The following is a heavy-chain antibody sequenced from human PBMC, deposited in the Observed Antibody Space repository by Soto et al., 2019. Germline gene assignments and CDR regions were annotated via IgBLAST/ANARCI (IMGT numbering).Heavy chain of an antibody. J-gene: IGHJ4*02. CDR3: AKAPTHLEYYYDSSGYFDPPHFDY. V-gene: IGHV3-23*01. Sequence: GGSLRLSCAASGFTFSSYAMSWVRQAPGKGLEWVSAISGSGGSTYYADSVKGRFTISRDNSKNTLYLQMNSLRAEDTAVYYCAKAPTHLEYYYDSSGYFDPPHFDYWGQGTLVTVSS. CDR1: GFTFSSYA. D-gene: IGHD3-22*01. CDR2: ISGSGGST.